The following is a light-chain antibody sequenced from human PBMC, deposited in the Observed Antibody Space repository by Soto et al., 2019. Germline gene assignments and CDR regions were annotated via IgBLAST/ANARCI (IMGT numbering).Light chain of an antibody. Sequence: EIVLTQSPVTLSLSPGERATLSCRASQSVSSSLAWYQQKPGQAPRLLIYDASNRATGIPARFSGSGSETDLNLTVSSLELEDFAVYYCQQRSNWSLTFGGGTKVEIK. J-gene: IGKJ4*01. CDR1: QSVSSS. V-gene: IGKV3-11*01. CDR2: DAS. CDR3: QQRSNWSLT.